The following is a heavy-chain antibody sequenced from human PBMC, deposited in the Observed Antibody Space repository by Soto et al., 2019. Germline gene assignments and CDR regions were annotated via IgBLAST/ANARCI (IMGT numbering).Heavy chain of an antibody. Sequence: GGSLRLSCVASGFTFSSSGMHWVRQAPGKGLEWVAVISYDGSNKYYADSVKGRFTISRDNSKNTLYLQMNSLRAEDTAVYYCAKDRGAYQLLYPWFDPWGQGTLVTVSS. CDR1: GFTFSSSG. D-gene: IGHD2-2*02. J-gene: IGHJ5*02. CDR2: ISYDGSNK. CDR3: AKDRGAYQLLYPWFDP. V-gene: IGHV3-30*18.